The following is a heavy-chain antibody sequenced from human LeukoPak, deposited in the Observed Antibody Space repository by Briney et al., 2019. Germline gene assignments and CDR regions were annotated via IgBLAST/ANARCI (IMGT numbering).Heavy chain of an antibody. J-gene: IGHJ4*02. Sequence: SQTLSLTCAISGNSVSSNSAAWNWIRQSPSRGLEWLGRTYYRSKWYTYYAVSVKSRISINRDTSKNQISLQLNSVTPEDTAVYYCARSTGPIDYWGQGTLVTVSS. D-gene: IGHD1-1*01. CDR2: TYYRSKWYT. CDR3: ARSTGPIDY. V-gene: IGHV6-1*01. CDR1: GNSVSSNSAA.